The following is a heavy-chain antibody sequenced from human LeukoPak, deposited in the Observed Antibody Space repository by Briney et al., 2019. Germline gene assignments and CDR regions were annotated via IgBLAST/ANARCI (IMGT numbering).Heavy chain of an antibody. Sequence: PGGSLRLSCAASGFTVSSNYMSWVRQAPGKGLEWVSVIYSGGSTYYADSVKGRFTISRDNSKNTLYLQMNSLRAEDTAVYYCAKDWAPSSGWFRTPDYWGQGTLVTVSS. J-gene: IGHJ4*02. CDR3: AKDWAPSSGWFRTPDY. CDR1: GFTVSSNY. D-gene: IGHD6-19*01. V-gene: IGHV3-53*01. CDR2: IYSGGST.